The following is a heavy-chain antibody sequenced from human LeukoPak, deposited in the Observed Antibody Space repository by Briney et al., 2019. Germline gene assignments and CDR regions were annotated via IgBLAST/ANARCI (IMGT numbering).Heavy chain of an antibody. Sequence: GGSLRLSCAASGFTVSSNYMNWVRQAPGKGLEWVSVIYGGGNIYYADSVKGRFTISRDNSKNTLYLQMNSLRAEDTAVYYCASPVPMDCSSTSCPTSGWGQGTLVTVSS. CDR3: ASPVPMDCSSTSCPTSG. J-gene: IGHJ4*02. CDR2: IYGGGNI. D-gene: IGHD2-2*01. V-gene: IGHV3-53*05. CDR1: GFTVSSNY.